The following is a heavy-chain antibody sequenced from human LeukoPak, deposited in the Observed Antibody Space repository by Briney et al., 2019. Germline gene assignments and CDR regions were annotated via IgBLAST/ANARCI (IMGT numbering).Heavy chain of an antibody. D-gene: IGHD5-12*01. CDR3: AKDRSGYDYYGQYYFDY. J-gene: IGHJ4*02. Sequence: GGSLRLSCGASGFTFSSYAMSWVRQAPGKGLEWVSGISGSGGTTSYADSVKGRFTISRDNSENTLYLQMSSLRVEDTAVYYCAKDRSGYDYYGQYYFDYWGLGTLVTVSS. CDR1: GFTFSSYA. CDR2: ISGSGGTT. V-gene: IGHV3-23*01.